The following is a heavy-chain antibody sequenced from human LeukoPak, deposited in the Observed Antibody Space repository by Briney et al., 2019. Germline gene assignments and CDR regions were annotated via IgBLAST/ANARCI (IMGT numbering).Heavy chain of an antibody. CDR3: ARDNDKIRYGYMATMVQDAFDI. CDR1: GYTFTSYA. J-gene: IGHJ3*02. Sequence: GASVKVSCKASGYTFTSYAMHWVRQAPGQRLEWMGWINAGNGNTKYSQKFQGRVTITRDTSASTAYMELSSLRSEDTAVYYCARDNDKIRYGYMATMVQDAFDIWGQGTMVTVSS. CDR2: INAGNGNT. D-gene: IGHD3-10*01. V-gene: IGHV1-3*01.